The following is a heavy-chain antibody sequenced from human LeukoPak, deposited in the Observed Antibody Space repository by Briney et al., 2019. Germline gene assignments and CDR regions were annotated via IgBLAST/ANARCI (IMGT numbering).Heavy chain of an antibody. V-gene: IGHV3-23*01. CDR2: VSGSGGST. J-gene: IGHJ6*03. CDR1: GGSISSYY. Sequence: ETLSLTCTVSGGSISSYYWSWIRQPPGKGPEWVSAVSGSGGSTYYADSVKGRFTISRDNSKNTLYLQMNSLRAEDTAVYYCATSPGTTQGAYYYYMDVWGKGTTVTVSS. D-gene: IGHD1-14*01. CDR3: ATSPGTTQGAYYYYMDV.